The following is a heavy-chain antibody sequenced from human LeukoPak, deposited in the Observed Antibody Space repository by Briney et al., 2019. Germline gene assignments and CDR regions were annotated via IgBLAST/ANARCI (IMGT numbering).Heavy chain of an antibody. J-gene: IGHJ4*02. CDR3: AKGVNPGYNPGWSNFDY. Sequence: GGSLRLSCAASGFTFTTYGMRWVRQAPGKGLEWVSSISGSDDSLYYIDSVKGRFTISRDNAKNTVHLQMNTLRAEDTAIYYCAKGVNPGYNPGWSNFDYWGQGTLVTVSS. CDR2: ISGSDDSL. CDR1: GFTFTTYG. V-gene: IGHV3-23*01. D-gene: IGHD1-14*01.